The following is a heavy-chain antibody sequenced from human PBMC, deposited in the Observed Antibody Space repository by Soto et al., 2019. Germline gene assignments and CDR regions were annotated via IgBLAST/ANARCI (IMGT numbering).Heavy chain of an antibody. CDR3: ASGSMYTALRALFDY. J-gene: IGHJ4*02. V-gene: IGHV3-30-3*01. CDR2: ISYDGSNK. D-gene: IGHD3-10*02. CDR1: GFTFSSYA. Sequence: QVQLVESGGGVVQPGRSLRLSCAASGFTFSSYAMHWVRQAPGKGLEWVAVISYDGSNKYYADSVKGRFTISRDNSKNTLYVQMNSLRAGDTAVYYCASGSMYTALRALFDYWGQGTLVTVSS.